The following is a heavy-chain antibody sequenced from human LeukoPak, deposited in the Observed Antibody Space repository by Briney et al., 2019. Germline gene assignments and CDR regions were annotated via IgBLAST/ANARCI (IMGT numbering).Heavy chain of an antibody. D-gene: IGHD3-22*01. J-gene: IGHJ3*02. V-gene: IGHV3-23*01. CDR2: ISGTGGNT. CDR3: AKTGGYYDTSDLYRPDVFDI. CDR1: GFTFSNFA. Sequence: PGGSLRLSCAASGFTFSNFAMSWVCQAPGKGLEWVSAISGTGGNTFYTDSVTGRFTISRDNSKNTLYVQMNSLRAEDTAVYYCAKTGGYYDTSDLYRPDVFDIWGQGTVVTVSS.